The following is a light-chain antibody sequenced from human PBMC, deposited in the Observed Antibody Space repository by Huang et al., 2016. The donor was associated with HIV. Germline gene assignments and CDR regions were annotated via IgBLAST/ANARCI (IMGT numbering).Light chain of an antibody. CDR2: GAA. V-gene: IGKV3-15*01. CDR3: QQYNNWPPVT. Sequence: EIVMTQSPVTLSVSAGERATLSCGASQSVGSNLAWYQQKPGQAPRLLIYGAATRATGIPARFSGSGSGTEFTLTISSLQSEDLAVYYCQQYNNWPPVTIGGGTKVEIK. CDR1: QSVGSN. J-gene: IGKJ4*01.